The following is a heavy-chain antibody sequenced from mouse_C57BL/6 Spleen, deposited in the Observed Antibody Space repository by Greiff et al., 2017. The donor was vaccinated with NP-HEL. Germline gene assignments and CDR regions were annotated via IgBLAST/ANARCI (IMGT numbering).Heavy chain of an antibody. CDR2: IHPSDSDT. CDR1: GYTFTSYW. V-gene: IGHV1-74*01. CDR3: AIERITTDWYFDV. D-gene: IGHD1-1*01. J-gene: IGHJ1*03. Sequence: VQLQQPGAELVKPGASVKVSCKASGYTFTSYWMHWVKQRPGQGLEWIGRIHPSDSDTNYNQKFKGKATLTVDKSSSTAYMQLSGLTSEDSAVYYCAIERITTDWYFDVWGTGTTVTVSS.